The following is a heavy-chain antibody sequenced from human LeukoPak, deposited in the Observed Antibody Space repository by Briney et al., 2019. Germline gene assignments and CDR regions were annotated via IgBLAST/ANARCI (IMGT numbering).Heavy chain of an antibody. J-gene: IGHJ4*02. CDR2: INPNSGGT. D-gene: IGHD2-15*01. Sequence: GASVKVSCKASGYTFTGYYMHWVLQAPGQGLEWRGQINPNSGGTNYAQKFQGRVTMTRDTSISTAYMDLSRLRSDDTAVYYCAREFSGGNFDYWGQGTLVTVSS. CDR1: GYTFTGYY. CDR3: AREFSGGNFDY. V-gene: IGHV1-2*06.